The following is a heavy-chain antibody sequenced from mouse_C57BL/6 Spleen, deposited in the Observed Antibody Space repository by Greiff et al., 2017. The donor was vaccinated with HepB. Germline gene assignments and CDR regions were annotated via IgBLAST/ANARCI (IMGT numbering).Heavy chain of an antibody. CDR1: GFTFSDYG. Sequence: EVQRVESGGGLVKPGGSLKLSCAASGFTFSDYGMHWVRQAPEKGLEWVAYISSGSSTIYYADTVKGRFPISRDNAKNTLFLQMTSLRSEDTAMYYCARRGDYYGSSYDYAMDYWGQGTSVTGSS. CDR2: ISSGSSTI. CDR3: ARRGDYYGSSYDYAMDY. D-gene: IGHD1-1*01. J-gene: IGHJ4*01. V-gene: IGHV5-17*01.